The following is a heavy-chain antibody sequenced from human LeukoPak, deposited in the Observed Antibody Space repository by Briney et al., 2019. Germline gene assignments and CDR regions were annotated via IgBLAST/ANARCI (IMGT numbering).Heavy chain of an antibody. J-gene: IGHJ6*02. CDR3: AKVLRGGSYYYYGMDV. CDR2: ISWNSYNT. Sequence: GRSLRLSCAASGFTFDDYAMHWVRQAPGKGLEWVSGISWNSYNTGYADSVKGRFTISRDNAKNSLYLQMDSLRAEDTALYYCAKVLRGGSYYYYGMDVWGQGTTVTVSS. D-gene: IGHD1-26*01. V-gene: IGHV3-9*01. CDR1: GFTFDDYA.